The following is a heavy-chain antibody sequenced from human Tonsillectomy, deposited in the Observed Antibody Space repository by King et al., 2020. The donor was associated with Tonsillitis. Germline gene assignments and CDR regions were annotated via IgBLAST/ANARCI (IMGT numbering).Heavy chain of an antibody. D-gene: IGHD3-22*01. CDR1: GFTFSSYA. CDR3: ARVYDRSGYYWSFYYYGLDV. J-gene: IGHJ6*02. Sequence: VQLVESGGGVVQPGRSLRLSCAASGFTFSSYALHWVRQAPGKGLDWVAVLSHDGDIKYYADSVRGRFTISRDNSKNTLYLQMNSLRAEDTALYYCARVYDRSGYYWSFYYYGLDVWGQGTTVTVSS. CDR2: LSHDGDIK. V-gene: IGHV3-30*04.